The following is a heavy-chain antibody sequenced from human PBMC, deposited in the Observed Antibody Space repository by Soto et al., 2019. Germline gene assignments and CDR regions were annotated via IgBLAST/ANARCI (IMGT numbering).Heavy chain of an antibody. CDR2: IYSGGST. V-gene: IGHV3-53*01. D-gene: IGHD3-3*01. CDR3: ARGHDFWSGYRVPYYCMDV. J-gene: IGHJ6*02. CDR1: GFTVSSNY. Sequence: PVGSLRLSCASSGFTVSSNYMSWVRQAPGKGLEWVSVIYSGGSTYYADSVKGRFTISRDNSKNTLYLQMNSLRAEDTAVYYCARGHDFWSGYRVPYYCMDVWRQATTVTVSS.